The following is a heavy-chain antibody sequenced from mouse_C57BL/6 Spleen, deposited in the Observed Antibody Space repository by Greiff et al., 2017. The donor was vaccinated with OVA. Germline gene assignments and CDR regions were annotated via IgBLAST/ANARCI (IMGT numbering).Heavy chain of an antibody. J-gene: IGHJ4*01. Sequence: VQLVESGPGLVAPSQSLSITCTVSGFSLTSYGVHWVRQPPGKGLEWLGVIWSDGSRTYNSALKSRMSISNYNSISQVFLKMNSLQTDATAMYSCASTVVVRDYYAMDYWGQGTSVTVSS. V-gene: IGHV2-6*03. CDR3: ASTVVVRDYYAMDY. CDR2: IWSDGSR. D-gene: IGHD1-1*01. CDR1: GFSLTSYG.